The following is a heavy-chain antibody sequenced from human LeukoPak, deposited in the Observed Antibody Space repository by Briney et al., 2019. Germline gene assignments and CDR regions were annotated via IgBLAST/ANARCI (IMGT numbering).Heavy chain of an antibody. CDR2: IRADAVTT. J-gene: IGHJ4*02. CDR3: VKDDGWVQYAN. CDR1: GFIFSHHG. D-gene: IGHD5-24*01. V-gene: IGHV3-23*01. Sequence: GGSLRLSCATSGFIFSHHGMNWVRQAPGKGLEWVSGIRADAVTTYYADSVKGRYIISRDNSKNTVYLQMNSLSAEDAAVYYCVKDDGWVQYANWGQGTLVTVSS.